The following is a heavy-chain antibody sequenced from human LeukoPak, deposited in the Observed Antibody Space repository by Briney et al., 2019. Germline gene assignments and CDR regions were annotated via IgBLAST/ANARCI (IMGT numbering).Heavy chain of an antibody. V-gene: IGHV3-23*01. D-gene: IGHD1-26*01. J-gene: IGHJ4*02. CDR3: AKRGATTVYYFDY. CDR2: ISGSGGST. Sequence: GGSLRLSCAASGFTFSSYAMSCVRQAPGKGLEWVSAISGSGGSTYYAHSVKGRVTISRDNSKNTLYLQMNRLRAEDTAVYYCAKRGATTVYYFDYWGQGTLVTVSS. CDR1: GFTFSSYA.